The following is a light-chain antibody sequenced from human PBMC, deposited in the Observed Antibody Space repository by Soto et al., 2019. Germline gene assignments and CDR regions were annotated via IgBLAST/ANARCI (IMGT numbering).Light chain of an antibody. CDR1: SYNIGNNY. J-gene: IGLJ2*01. V-gene: IGLV1-51*01. CDR2: DNN. Sequence: QSVLTQPPSVSAAPGQKVTISCSGSSYNIGNNYVSWYQQLPGTAPKLLIYDNNKRPSGIPDRFSGSKSGTSATLGITGLQTGDEADYYCGTWDNSLSAGVFGGGTKVTVI. CDR3: GTWDNSLSAGV.